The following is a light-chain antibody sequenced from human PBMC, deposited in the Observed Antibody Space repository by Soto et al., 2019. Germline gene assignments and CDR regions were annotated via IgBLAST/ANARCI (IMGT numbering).Light chain of an antibody. CDR3: LQHSYWWT. CDR2: GAS. Sequence: EVVMTQSPATLSVSPGARVTLSCRASQSVFDKRGWYQQKPGQAPRLLIYGASTRAAGTPDRFSGSGSGTEFTITISSLQSEDFAVYYCLQHSYWWTFGQGSRVEIK. V-gene: IGKV3-15*01. J-gene: IGKJ1*01. CDR1: QSVFDK.